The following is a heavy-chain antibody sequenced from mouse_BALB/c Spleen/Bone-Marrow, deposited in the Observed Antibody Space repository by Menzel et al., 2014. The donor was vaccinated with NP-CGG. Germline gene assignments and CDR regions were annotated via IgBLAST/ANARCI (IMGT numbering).Heavy chain of an antibody. J-gene: IGHJ2*01. CDR2: INPESSTI. CDR3: TRLTYYGLSDY. D-gene: IGHD1-2*01. Sequence: EVQLQQSGGGLVQPGGSLKLSCTASGFDFSRYWMSWVRQAPGKGLQWIGEINPESSTINYTPSLKDKFIISRGNAKNTLYLQMSKVRSEDTALYYCTRLTYYGLSDYWGQGTTLTVSS. V-gene: IGHV4-1*02. CDR1: GFDFSRYW.